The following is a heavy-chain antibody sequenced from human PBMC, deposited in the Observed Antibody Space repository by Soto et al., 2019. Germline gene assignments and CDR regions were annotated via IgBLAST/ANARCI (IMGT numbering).Heavy chain of an antibody. CDR1: GGSISSGGYY. D-gene: IGHD3-16*02. V-gene: IGHV4-31*03. CDR3: ARAWGLRLGELSLPNWFDP. J-gene: IGHJ5*02. CDR2: IYYSGST. Sequence: SETLSLTCTVSGGSISSGGYYWSWIRQHPGKGLEWIGYIYYSGSTYYNPSLKSRVTISVDTSKNQFSLKLSSVTAADTAVYYCARAWGLRLGELSLPNWFDPWGQGTLVTVSS.